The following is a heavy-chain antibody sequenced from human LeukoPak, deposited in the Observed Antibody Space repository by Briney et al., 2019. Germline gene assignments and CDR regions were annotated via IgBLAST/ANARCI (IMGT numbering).Heavy chain of an antibody. Sequence: GGSLRLSCTAPGFTFSSYAIHWIRQAPGKGLEWVALVWHDGSNRYYADSVKGRSTISRDNAKNSLYLQMNSLRAEDTAVYYCARAKWELVYYSDYWGQGTLVTVSS. V-gene: IGHV3-33*03. CDR1: GFTFSSYA. J-gene: IGHJ4*02. CDR2: VWHDGSNR. CDR3: ARAKWELVYYSDY. D-gene: IGHD1-26*01.